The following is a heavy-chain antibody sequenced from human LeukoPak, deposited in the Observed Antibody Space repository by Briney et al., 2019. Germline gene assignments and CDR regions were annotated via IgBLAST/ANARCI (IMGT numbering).Heavy chain of an antibody. CDR3: ARTGEGLDFDY. CDR1: GGSISSSSYY. V-gene: IGHV4-39*01. CDR2: IYYSGST. J-gene: IGHJ4*02. Sequence: PSETLSLTCTVSGGSISSSSYYWGWIRRPPGKGLEWIGSIYYSGSTYYNPSLKSRVTISVDTSKNQFSLKLSSVTAADTAVYYCARTGEGLDFDYWGQGTLVTVSS. D-gene: IGHD6-19*01.